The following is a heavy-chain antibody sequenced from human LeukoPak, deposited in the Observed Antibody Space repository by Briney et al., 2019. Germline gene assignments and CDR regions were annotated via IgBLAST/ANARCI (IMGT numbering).Heavy chain of an antibody. CDR1: GGSISSSSYY. J-gene: IGHJ4*02. CDR2: IYYSGST. V-gene: IGHV4-39*07. Sequence: SETLSLTCTVSGGSISSSSYYWGWIRQPPGKGLEWIGSIYYSGSTYYNPSLKSRVTISVDTSKNQFSLKLSSVTAADTAVYYCARVPIVVVVAATGEGFDYWGQGTLVTVSS. CDR3: ARVPIVVVVAATGEGFDY. D-gene: IGHD2-15*01.